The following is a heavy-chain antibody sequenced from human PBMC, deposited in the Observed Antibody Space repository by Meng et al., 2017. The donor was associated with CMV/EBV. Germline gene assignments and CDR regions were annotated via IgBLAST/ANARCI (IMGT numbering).Heavy chain of an antibody. CDR3: ARDLGDTAIY. CDR1: GYTFTGYY. D-gene: IGHD5-18*01. CDR2: INPNSGGT. V-gene: IGHV1-2*02. Sequence: VQVVESGDEVKKPVASVKVSCKASGYTFTGYYVHWVRQAPGQGLEWMGWINPNSGGTNYAQKFQGRVTMTRDTSISTAYMELSRLRSDDTAVYYCARDLGDTAIYWGQGTLVTVSS. J-gene: IGHJ4*02.